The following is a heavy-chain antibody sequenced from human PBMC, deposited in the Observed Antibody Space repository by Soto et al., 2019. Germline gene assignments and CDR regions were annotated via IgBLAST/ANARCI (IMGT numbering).Heavy chain of an antibody. CDR2: IYYSGST. D-gene: IGHD3-10*01. CDR3: ARDGPLWFGESFFDY. Sequence: PSETLSLTCTVSGGSISSSSYYWGWIRQPPGKDLEWIGYIYYSGSTNYNPSLKSRVTISVDTSKNQFSLKLSSVTAADTAVYYCARDGPLWFGESFFDYWGQGTLVTVSS. CDR1: GGSISSSSYY. V-gene: IGHV4-61*01. J-gene: IGHJ4*02.